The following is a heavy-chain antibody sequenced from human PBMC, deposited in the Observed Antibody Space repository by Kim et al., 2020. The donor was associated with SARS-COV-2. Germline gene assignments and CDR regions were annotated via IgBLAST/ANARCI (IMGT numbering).Heavy chain of an antibody. CDR3: AKGHFAMVV. CDR1: GFTFSNFW. J-gene: IGHJ6*02. Sequence: GGSLRLSCTASGFTFSNFWMSWVRQAPGKGLEWVASIKQDGTVRDYVDSVKGRFTFSRDNAKNSMYLQMNSLRAEDTGVYYCAKGHFAMVVWGQGATVIV. CDR2: IKQDGTVR. V-gene: IGHV3-7*01.